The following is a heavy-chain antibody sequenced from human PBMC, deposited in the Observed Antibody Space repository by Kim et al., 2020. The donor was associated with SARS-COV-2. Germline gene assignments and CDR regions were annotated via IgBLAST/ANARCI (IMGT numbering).Heavy chain of an antibody. Sequence: SETLSLTCTVSRGSINDYYWSWIRQSPEKGLEWIGYIFYLGSTNYNPSLKSRVTISVDTSKNQFSLRLSSVTAADTATYSCARSSSSWNNCFDPWGQGTLVPVSS. CDR1: RGSINDYY. CDR3: ARSSSSWNNCFDP. V-gene: IGHV4-59*01. CDR2: IFYLGST. D-gene: IGHD6-13*01. J-gene: IGHJ5*02.